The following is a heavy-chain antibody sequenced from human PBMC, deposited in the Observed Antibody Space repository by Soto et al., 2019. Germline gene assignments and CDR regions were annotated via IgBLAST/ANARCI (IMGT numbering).Heavy chain of an antibody. Sequence: EVQLLESGGGLLQPGGSLRLSCAASASTFRNYAMAWVRQAPGKGLEWVSGIGDSGDVTYYADSVRGRFTIPRDNSKNTLYLQMNSLRAEDTALYYCAKQGLWCSTRWYYFDYWGQGTLVTVSS. CDR1: ASTFRNYA. J-gene: IGHJ4*02. V-gene: IGHV3-23*01. CDR3: AKQGLWCSTRWYYFDY. D-gene: IGHD2-15*01. CDR2: IGDSGDVT.